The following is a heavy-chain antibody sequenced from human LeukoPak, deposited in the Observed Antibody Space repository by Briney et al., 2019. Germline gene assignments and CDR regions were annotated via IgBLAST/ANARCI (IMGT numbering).Heavy chain of an antibody. Sequence: PGGSLRLSCAASGFTFSTYNTNWVRQAPGKGLEWVSYISTSSSIIYYADSVKGRFTISRDNAKNSLSLQMNSLRDEDTAVYYCARDYYEAPFDSWGQGTLVTVSS. CDR2: ISTSSSII. CDR3: ARDYYEAPFDS. D-gene: IGHD3-22*01. CDR1: GFTFSTYN. J-gene: IGHJ4*02. V-gene: IGHV3-48*02.